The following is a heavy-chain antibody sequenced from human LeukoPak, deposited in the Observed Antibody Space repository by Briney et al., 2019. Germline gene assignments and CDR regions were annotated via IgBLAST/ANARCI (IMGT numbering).Heavy chain of an antibody. Sequence: SQTLSLTCALSGDSVSSNSAAWNWIRQSPSRGLEWLVRTYYRSKWYNDYAVSVKSRITINPDTSKNQFFLQLNSVTPEDAAVYYCARDSSGWSPGFDYWGQGTLVTVSP. CDR3: ARDSSGWSPGFDY. J-gene: IGHJ4*02. CDR1: GDSVSSNSAA. V-gene: IGHV6-1*01. CDR2: TYYRSKWYN. D-gene: IGHD6-19*01.